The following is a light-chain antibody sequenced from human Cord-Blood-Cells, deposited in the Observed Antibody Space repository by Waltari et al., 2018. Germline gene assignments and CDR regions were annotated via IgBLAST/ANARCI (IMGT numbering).Light chain of an antibody. Sequence: QSALTQPRSVSGSPGQSVTISCTGTSSDVGGYNYVSWYQQHPGKAPKLMIYDVSTRPSGVPDRFSGSKSGNTASLTISGLQDEDEADYYCCSYAGSYTWVFGGGTKLTVL. CDR2: DVS. J-gene: IGLJ3*02. CDR3: CSYAGSYTWV. CDR1: SSDVGGYNY. V-gene: IGLV2-11*01.